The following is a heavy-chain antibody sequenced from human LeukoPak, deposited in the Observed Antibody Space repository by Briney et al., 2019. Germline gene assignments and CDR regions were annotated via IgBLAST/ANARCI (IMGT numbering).Heavy chain of an antibody. V-gene: IGHV1-69*02. J-gene: IGHJ4*02. CDR3: AGEDSSSDRFDY. D-gene: IGHD6-6*01. Sequence: GASVKVSCKASGGTFSSYTISWVRQAPGQGLERMGRIIPILGIANYAQKFQGRVTITADKSTSTAYMELSSLRSEDTAVYYCAGEDSSSDRFDYWGQGTLVTVSS. CDR2: IIPILGIA. CDR1: GGTFSSYT.